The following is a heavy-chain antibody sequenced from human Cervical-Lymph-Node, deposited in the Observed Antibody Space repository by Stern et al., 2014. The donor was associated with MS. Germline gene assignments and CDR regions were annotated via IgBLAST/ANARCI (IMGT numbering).Heavy chain of an antibody. CDR1: GYTFSNLN. CDR2: IIASIDDL. V-gene: IGHV1-3*01. D-gene: IGHD1/OR15-1a*01. CDR3: AGDHTGTNPNYLDN. J-gene: IGHJ4*02. Sequence: VQLVQSGAEVLQPGASVKVFCRASGYTFSNLNIHWVRQAPGQRLEWMGWIIASIDDLRYAQKFKGRITLTRDTSASTAYMDLSRLRSEDTAVYYCAGDHTGTNPNYLDNWGQGTLVTVSS.